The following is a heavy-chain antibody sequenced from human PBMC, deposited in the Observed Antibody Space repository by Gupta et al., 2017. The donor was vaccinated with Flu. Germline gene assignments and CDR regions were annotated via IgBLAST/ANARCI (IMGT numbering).Heavy chain of an antibody. CDR2: IYGDGSNE. CDR3: ARRASGDGYIIDY. V-gene: IGHV3-33*01. D-gene: IGHD5-12*01. CDR1: GFTFTNYG. Sequence: QVQMSESGGGVVQPGRSLRLSCAAAGFTFTNYGMHWVRQAPGQGLEWVEHIYGDGSNERYGDSVKGRFTISRDNSKNTLYLELNSLRAEDTAVYFCARRASGDGYIIDYWGRVTLVTVSS. J-gene: IGHJ4*02.